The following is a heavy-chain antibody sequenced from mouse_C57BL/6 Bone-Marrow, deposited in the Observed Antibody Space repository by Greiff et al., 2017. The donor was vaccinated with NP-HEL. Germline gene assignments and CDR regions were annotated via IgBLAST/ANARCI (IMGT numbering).Heavy chain of an antibody. D-gene: IGHD1-1*01. CDR1: GFSLTSYG. Sequence: QVQLQQSGPGLVAPSQSLSITCTVSGFSLTSYGVDWVRQPPGKGLEWLGVIWGGGSTNYNSALMSRLSISKDNSKIQVFLKMNSLQTDDTAMYYCAKHLESPINYYGSSYDYAMDYWGQGTSVTVSS. J-gene: IGHJ4*01. CDR3: AKHLESPINYYGSSYDYAMDY. V-gene: IGHV2-9*01. CDR2: IWGGGST.